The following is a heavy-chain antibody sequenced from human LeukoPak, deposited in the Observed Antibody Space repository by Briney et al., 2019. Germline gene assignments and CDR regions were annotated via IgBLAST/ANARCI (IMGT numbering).Heavy chain of an antibody. Sequence: GGSLRLSCAASGFTFSNYAMNWVRQPPGKGLEWVSAISGSGGSTYYADSVKGRFIISRDNSKNTLYLRMNSLRAEDTAVYYCANDGAYYDSSTDAFDIWGQGTMVTVSS. J-gene: IGHJ3*02. CDR1: GFTFSNYA. CDR2: ISGSGGST. V-gene: IGHV3-23*01. D-gene: IGHD3-22*01. CDR3: ANDGAYYDSSTDAFDI.